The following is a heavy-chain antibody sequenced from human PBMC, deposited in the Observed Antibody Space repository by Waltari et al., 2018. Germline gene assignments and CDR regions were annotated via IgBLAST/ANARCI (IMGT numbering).Heavy chain of an antibody. CDR2: IIPILGIA. CDR3: ARRGYSYDFDY. CDR1: GGTFSSYT. Sequence: QVQLVHSGAEVKKPGSSVKVSCKASGGTFSSYTISWVRQAPGQGLEWMGRIIPILGIANYAQKFQGRVTITADKSTSTAYMELSSLRSEDTAVYYCARRGYSYDFDYWGQGTLVTVSS. D-gene: IGHD5-18*01. J-gene: IGHJ4*02. V-gene: IGHV1-69*02.